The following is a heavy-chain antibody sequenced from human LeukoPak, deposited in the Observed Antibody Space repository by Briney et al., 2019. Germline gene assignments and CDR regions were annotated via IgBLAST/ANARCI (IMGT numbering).Heavy chain of an antibody. V-gene: IGHV3-23*01. CDR3: ARNTSGFKLGDAFDI. J-gene: IGHJ3*02. D-gene: IGHD3-22*01. CDR1: GFTFSSYA. CDR2: ISGSAYST. Sequence: PGGSLGLSCAASGFTFSSYAMTWVRQAPGKGLEWISAISGSAYSTSYADSVKGRFTISRDNSKNTLYLQMNSLRAEDTAIYYCARNTSGFKLGDAFDIWGQGTMVTVSS.